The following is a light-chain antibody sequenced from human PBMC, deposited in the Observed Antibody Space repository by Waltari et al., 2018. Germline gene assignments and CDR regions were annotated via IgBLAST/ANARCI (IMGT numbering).Light chain of an antibody. CDR3: QQTDSFPLT. J-gene: IGKJ4*01. Sequence: DIQLTQSPSSVSAPVGARGSISCRASQDVSTWLAGYQQKPGKPPNLLSYGSSTLQSGIPSRFSGSGSGTDFTLTINGLQPEDFASYFCQQTDSFPLTFGGGTKVEIK. CDR2: GSS. CDR1: QDVSTW. V-gene: IGKV1-12*01.